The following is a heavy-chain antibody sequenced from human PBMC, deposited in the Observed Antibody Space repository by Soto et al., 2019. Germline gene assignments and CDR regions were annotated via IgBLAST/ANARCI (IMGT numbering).Heavy chain of an antibody. CDR2: ISGSGGTA. Sequence: EVQLLESGGGSVQPGGSLRLSCAASGFTFSSYAMHWVRRPPGKGLEWVSSISGSGGTAYYADSVKGRFSISRDSLVNTHYLQVNSLRAEDTAVYYGGKGRGQSWNFDYGSQGTLVTVSP. J-gene: IGHJ4*02. CDR1: GFTFSSYA. D-gene: IGHD5-18*01. V-gene: IGHV3-23*01. CDR3: GKGRGQSWNFDY.